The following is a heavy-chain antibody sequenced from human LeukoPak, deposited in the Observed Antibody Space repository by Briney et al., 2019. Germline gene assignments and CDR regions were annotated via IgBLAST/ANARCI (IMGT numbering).Heavy chain of an antibody. CDR2: IIPILGIA. Sequence: ASVKVSCKASGGTSSSYAISWVRQAPGQGLEWMGRIIPILGIANYAQKFQGRVTITADKSTSTAYMELSSLRSDDTAVFYCASGYCSSTNCYALFDYWGQGTLVTVSS. CDR3: ASGYCSSTNCYALFDY. J-gene: IGHJ4*02. CDR1: GGTSSSYA. D-gene: IGHD2-2*01. V-gene: IGHV1-69*04.